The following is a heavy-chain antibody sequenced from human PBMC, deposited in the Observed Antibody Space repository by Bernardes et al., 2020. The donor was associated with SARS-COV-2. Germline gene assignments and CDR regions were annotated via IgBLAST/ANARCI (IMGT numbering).Heavy chain of an antibody. D-gene: IGHD2-21*01. Sequence: SETLSLTCSVSGGSISNSNYYWGWIRQPPGKGLEWIGSIYSSGSSYYNPSLQSRVMASVDTSKNQFSLRLSFVTAADTAIYYCAGSSCGIDCYIGGLRSWDYGMDVWGQGTTVTVSS. V-gene: IGHV4-39*01. CDR1: GGSISNSNYY. CDR3: AGSSCGIDCYIGGLRSWDYGMDV. J-gene: IGHJ6*02. CDR2: IYSSGSS.